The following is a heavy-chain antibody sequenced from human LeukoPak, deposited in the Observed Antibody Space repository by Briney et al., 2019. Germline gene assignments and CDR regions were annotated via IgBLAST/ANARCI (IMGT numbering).Heavy chain of an antibody. Sequence: GGSLRLSCAASGFTFSSYGMHWVRQGPGKGLEWVAFIRYDGSNKYYGDSVKGRFTISRDNSKNTLYLQMNSLRAEDTAVYYWAKGSKGGFFTGDHYMDVWGKGTTVTISS. V-gene: IGHV3-30*02. D-gene: IGHD3-16*01. CDR1: GFTFSSYG. CDR3: AKGSKGGFFTGDHYMDV. CDR2: IRYDGSNK. J-gene: IGHJ6*03.